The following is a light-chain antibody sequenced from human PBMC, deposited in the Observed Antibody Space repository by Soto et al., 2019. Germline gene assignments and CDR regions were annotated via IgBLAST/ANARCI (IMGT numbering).Light chain of an antibody. CDR3: QQYGTSPPT. V-gene: IGKV3-20*01. Sequence: EIVLTQSPGTLSLSPGERATLSGRPSRSLGRIFLPWYQRKPGQAPRLLIYGASYRATDIPYRFSGSGSGTDFTLTITRLEPEDFAVYYCQQYGTSPPTFGQGTKVEI. CDR2: GAS. CDR1: RSLGRIF. J-gene: IGKJ1*01.